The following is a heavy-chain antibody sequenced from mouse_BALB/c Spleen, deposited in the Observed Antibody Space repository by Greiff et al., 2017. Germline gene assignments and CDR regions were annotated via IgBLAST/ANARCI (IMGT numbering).Heavy chain of an antibody. V-gene: IGHV5-17*02. Sequence: EVQLQESGGGLVQPGGSRKLSCAASGFTFSSFGMHWVRQAPEKGLEWVAYISSGSSTIYYADTVKGRFTISRDNPKNTLFLQMTSLRSEDTAMYYCARGTLTTATADYWGQGTTLTVSS. J-gene: IGHJ2*01. CDR2: ISSGSSTI. D-gene: IGHD1-2*01. CDR3: ARGTLTTATADY. CDR1: GFTFSSFG.